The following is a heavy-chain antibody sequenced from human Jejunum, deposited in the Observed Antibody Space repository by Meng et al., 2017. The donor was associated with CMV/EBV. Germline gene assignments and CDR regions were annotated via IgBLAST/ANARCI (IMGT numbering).Heavy chain of an antibody. CDR1: GFTVSSYR. J-gene: IGHJ4*02. D-gene: IGHD6-6*01. V-gene: IGHV3-23*01. Sequence: LSCAASGFTVSSYRMAWVRQAQGQGLEWVSTIGTSGDTYYADSVKGRFTISRDNSKNTLFLQMNNLRADDTAVYYCARKRPGTQPFDFWGQGTLVTVSS. CDR2: IGTSGDT. CDR3: ARKRPGTQPFDF.